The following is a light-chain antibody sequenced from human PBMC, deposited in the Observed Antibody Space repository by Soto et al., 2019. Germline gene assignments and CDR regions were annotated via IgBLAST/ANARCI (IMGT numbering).Light chain of an antibody. Sequence: IVLTQSPGTLSVSPGERATLCCRSGQSVSSSYLAWFQQKPGQAPRLLIYAASSRATGIPDRFSGSGSGTDFTLTISSLQPEDFAVYYCQQYKSWPPWTFGQGTKVDIK. V-gene: IGKV3-20*01. CDR2: AAS. CDR3: QQYKSWPPWT. J-gene: IGKJ1*01. CDR1: QSVSSSY.